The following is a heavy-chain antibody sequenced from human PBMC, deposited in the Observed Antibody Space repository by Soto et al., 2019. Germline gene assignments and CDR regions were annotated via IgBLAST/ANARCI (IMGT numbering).Heavy chain of an antibody. V-gene: IGHV4-61*01. CDR1: GGSVSSGSYY. Sequence: SETLSLTCTVSGGSVSSGSYYWSWIRQPPGKGLEWIGYIYYSGSTNYNPSLKSRVTISVDTSKNQFSLKLNSMTAADTAVYYCARHNYGSGSTYFEYWGQGTLVTVSS. CDR3: ARHNYGSGSTYFEY. J-gene: IGHJ4*02. CDR2: IYYSGST. D-gene: IGHD3-10*01.